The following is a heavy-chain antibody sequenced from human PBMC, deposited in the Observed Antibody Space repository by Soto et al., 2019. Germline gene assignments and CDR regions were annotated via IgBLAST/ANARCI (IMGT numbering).Heavy chain of an antibody. D-gene: IGHD1-26*01. Sequence: GSLRLSCSASGFSFSSNSMAWVRQAPGKGLEWVSSISDNADRIFYADSVKGRFTFSRDNSRNKLSLQMNSLRAEDTALYYCVILALGKFDFWGQGTLVTVSS. CDR3: VILALGKFDF. CDR1: GFSFSSNS. V-gene: IGHV3-23*01. CDR2: ISDNADRI. J-gene: IGHJ4*02.